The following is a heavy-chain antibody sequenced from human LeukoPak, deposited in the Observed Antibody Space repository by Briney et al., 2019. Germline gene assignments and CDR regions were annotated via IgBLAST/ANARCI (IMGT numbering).Heavy chain of an antibody. D-gene: IGHD3-22*01. CDR1: GYTFTGYY. J-gene: IGHJ4*02. CDR3: ARWGNYYDSSGKPIDY. Sequence: GASVKVSCKASGYTFTGYYMHWVRQAPGQGLEWMGRINPNSGGTNYAQKFQGRVAMTRDTPISTAYMELSRLRSDDTAVYYCARWGNYYDSSGKPIDYWGQGTLVTVSS. CDR2: INPNSGGT. V-gene: IGHV1-2*06.